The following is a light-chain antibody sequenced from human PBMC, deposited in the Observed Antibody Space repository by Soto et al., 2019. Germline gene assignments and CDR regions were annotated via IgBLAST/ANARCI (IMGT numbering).Light chain of an antibody. CDR3: CSYAGRDTYVV. CDR1: SSDVGGYNS. J-gene: IGLJ2*01. V-gene: IGLV2-14*01. CDR2: EVS. Sequence: QSVLTQPASVSGSPGQSITISCTGTSSDVGGYNSVSWYQHHPGKAPKLMIYEVSNRPSGVPDRFSGSKSGNTASLTISGLQAEDEADYSCCSYAGRDTYVVFGGGTKLTVL.